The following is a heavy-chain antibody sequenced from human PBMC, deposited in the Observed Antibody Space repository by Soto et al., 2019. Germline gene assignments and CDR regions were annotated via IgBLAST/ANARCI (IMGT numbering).Heavy chain of an antibody. J-gene: IGHJ4*02. D-gene: IGHD5-18*01. CDR2: ISSSSSYI. Sequence: EVQLVESGGGLVKPGGSLRLSCAASGFTFSSYSMNWVRQAPGKGLEWVSSISSSSSYIYYADSVKGRLTISRDNAKNSLYLQMNSLRAEDTAVYYCAANRGYSFYFDYWGQGTLVTVSS. CDR1: GFTFSSYS. V-gene: IGHV3-21*01. CDR3: AANRGYSFYFDY.